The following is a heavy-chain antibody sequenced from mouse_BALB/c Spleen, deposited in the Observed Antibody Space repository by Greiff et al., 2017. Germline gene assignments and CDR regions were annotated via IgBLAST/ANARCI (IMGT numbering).Heavy chain of an antibody. CDR2: IDPSDSYT. CDR3: ARSDGSSPFAY. CDR1: GYTFTSYW. J-gene: IGHJ3*01. D-gene: IGHD1-1*01. V-gene: IGHV1-69*02. Sequence: QVQLQQPGAELVKPGASVKLSCKASGYTFTSYWMHWVKQRPGQGLEWIGEIDPSDSYTNYNQKFKGKATLTVDKSSSTAYMQLSSLTSEDSAVYYCARSDGSSPFAYWGQGTLVTVSA.